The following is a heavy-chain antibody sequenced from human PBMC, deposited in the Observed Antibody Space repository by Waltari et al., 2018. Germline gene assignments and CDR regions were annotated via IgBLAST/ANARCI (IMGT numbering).Heavy chain of an antibody. CDR1: GDSMSENYW. CDR3: ARDRGRGLYFDS. D-gene: IGHD2-15*01. J-gene: IGHJ4*02. CDR2: FHRRGRT. Sequence: QLQLQQSGPGLVKPSESLSLTCGVSGDSMSENYWWSWVRQSPEKGLEWIGQFHRRGRTYYTPSLESRVSVSMDTSNNKFFLKLSSAIAADTAVYYCARDRGRGLYFDSWGQGTLVTVSP. V-gene: IGHV4-4*02.